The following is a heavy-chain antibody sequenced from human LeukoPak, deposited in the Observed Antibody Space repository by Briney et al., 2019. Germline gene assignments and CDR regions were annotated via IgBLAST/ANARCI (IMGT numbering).Heavy chain of an antibody. Sequence: GGSLRLFCAASGFTFDSYSMNWVRQAPGKGLEWVSSITSSSNYIYYADSVKGRFTISRDNAKNSLYLQMNSLRAEDTAVYYCARGGVYSSRGIDYWGQGTLDSVPS. J-gene: IGHJ4*02. D-gene: IGHD6-13*01. V-gene: IGHV3-21*01. CDR1: GFTFDSYS. CDR3: ARGGVYSSRGIDY. CDR2: ITSSSNYI.